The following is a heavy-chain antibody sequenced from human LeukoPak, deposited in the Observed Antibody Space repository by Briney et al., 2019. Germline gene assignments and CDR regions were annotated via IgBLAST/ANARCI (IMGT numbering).Heavy chain of an antibody. CDR2: IRYDGSNR. V-gene: IGHV3-30*02. D-gene: IGHD4-23*01. Sequence: GGSLRLSRAASGFTYSRYGMHWVRQAPGKGLEWVAFIRYDGSNRYNADSVKGRFTISRDNSTNTLYLHMNSLRAEDTAVYYYSKDIGKSPSACGGKCPLGYWGQGTLVTVSS. CDR1: GFTYSRYG. CDR3: SKDIGKSPSACGGKCPLGY. J-gene: IGHJ4*02.